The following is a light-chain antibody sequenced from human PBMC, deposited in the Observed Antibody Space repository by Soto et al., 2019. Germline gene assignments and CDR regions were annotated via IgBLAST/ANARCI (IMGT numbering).Light chain of an antibody. Sequence: EIVLPQSPGTLSLSPGERATLSCRASQSVSSSYLAWYQQKPGQAPRLLIYGASSRATGIPDRFSGSGSGTVFTLTISRLEPEDFAVYYCQQYDSSPLTFGGGTKVEIK. CDR1: QSVSSSY. J-gene: IGKJ4*01. V-gene: IGKV3-20*01. CDR2: GAS. CDR3: QQYDSSPLT.